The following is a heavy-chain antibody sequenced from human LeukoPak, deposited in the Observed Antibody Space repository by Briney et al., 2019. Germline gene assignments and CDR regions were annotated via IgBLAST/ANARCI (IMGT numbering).Heavy chain of an antibody. J-gene: IGHJ5*02. D-gene: IGHD6-6*01. CDR3: AKQGSIAAYNWFDP. CDR2: ISGSGGST. Sequence: GGSLRLSCAASGFTSSSYAMSWVRQAPGKGLEWVSAISGSGGSTYYADSVKGRFTISRDNSKTTLYLQMNSLRAEDTAVYYCAKQGSIAAYNWFDPWGQGTLVTVSS. CDR1: GFTSSSYA. V-gene: IGHV3-23*01.